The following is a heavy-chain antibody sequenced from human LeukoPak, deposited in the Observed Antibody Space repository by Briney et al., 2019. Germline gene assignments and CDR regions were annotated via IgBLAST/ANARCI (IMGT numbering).Heavy chain of an antibody. CDR2: ISGSGGST. Sequence: GGSLRLPCAASGFTFSSYAMSWVRQAPGKGLEWVSAISGSGGSTYYADSVKGRFTISRDNSKNTLYLQMNSLRAEDTAVYYCGGPHSSGWYYFDYWGQGTLVTVSS. J-gene: IGHJ4*02. V-gene: IGHV3-23*01. D-gene: IGHD6-19*01. CDR3: GGPHSSGWYYFDY. CDR1: GFTFSSYA.